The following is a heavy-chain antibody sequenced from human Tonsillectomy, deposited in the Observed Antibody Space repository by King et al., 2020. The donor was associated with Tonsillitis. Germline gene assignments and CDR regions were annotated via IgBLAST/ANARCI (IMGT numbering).Heavy chain of an antibody. CDR1: GFTFSNAW. J-gene: IGHJ6*03. Sequence: VQLVESGGGLVKPGGSLRLSCAASGFTFSNAWMNWVRQAPGKGLEWVGRIKSRTDGGTTDYAAPVKGRFTLSRDDSKNTLYLQMNGLKTEDTAVYYCTTGTAVANYYYYYYMDVWGTGTTVTVSS. V-gene: IGHV3-15*07. CDR2: IKSRTDGGTT. D-gene: IGHD6-19*01. CDR3: TTGTAVANYYYYYYMDV.